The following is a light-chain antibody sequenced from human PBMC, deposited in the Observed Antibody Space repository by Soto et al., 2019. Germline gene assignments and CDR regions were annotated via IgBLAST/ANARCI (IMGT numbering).Light chain of an antibody. CDR2: DAS. V-gene: IGKV1-5*01. J-gene: IGKJ1*01. Sequence: DMQRPQSPSAKSACVGDRVTFNDRASRNIRTYLNWYQHKPRKAPKVLIYDASNLEYGVPRRLSGSGVGTEFILTIRSLQPDDFATYCCQHYRGMWAFGQGTEVEIK. CDR1: RNIRTY. CDR3: QHYRGMWA.